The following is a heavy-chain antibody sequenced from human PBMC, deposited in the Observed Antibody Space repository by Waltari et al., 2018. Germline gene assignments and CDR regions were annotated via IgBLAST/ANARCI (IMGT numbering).Heavy chain of an antibody. CDR3: ATGGYDFWTGYHKI. J-gene: IGHJ3*02. CDR1: GLTFSGYY. D-gene: IGHD3-3*01. V-gene: IGHV3-74*01. Sequence: EVQLVESGGGLVQPGGSLRLSCETSGLTFSGYYFHWVRQAPGKGLVWVLRIKMDGTIKKYADSVKGRLTISRDNARSTLYLQMNSLRVEETAVYYCATGGYDFWTGYHKIWGQGTMVTVTS. CDR2: IKMDGTIK.